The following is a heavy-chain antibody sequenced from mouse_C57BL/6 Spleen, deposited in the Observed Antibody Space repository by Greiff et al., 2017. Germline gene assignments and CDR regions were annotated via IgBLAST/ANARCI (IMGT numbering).Heavy chain of an antibody. D-gene: IGHD2-5*01. J-gene: IGHJ1*03. Sequence: VQVVESGAELVRPGASVTLSCKASGYTFTDYEMHWVKQTPVHGLEWIGAIDPETGGTTYNQKFKGKAILTADKSSSTAYLELRSLTSEDSAVYYCTGGGYSNYPYWYFDGWGTGTTVTVAS. CDR1: GYTFTDYE. V-gene: IGHV1-15*01. CDR3: TGGGYSNYPYWYFDG. CDR2: IDPETGGT.